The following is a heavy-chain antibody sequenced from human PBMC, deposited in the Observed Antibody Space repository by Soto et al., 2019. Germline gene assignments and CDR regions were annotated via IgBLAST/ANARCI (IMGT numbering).Heavy chain of an antibody. V-gene: IGHV4-59*01. J-gene: IGHJ4*02. D-gene: IGHD6-19*01. Sequence: PGETLSLTCSASGGSFSGSYWSWIRQAPGKGLEWLGYVYYTGSTNYSPSLRSRVSISVDTSKNEFSLRLSSVTAADTAVYFCARSVAVPGAHIDYWGQGTQVTVSS. CDR1: GGSFSGSY. CDR3: ARSVAVPGAHIDY. CDR2: VYYTGST.